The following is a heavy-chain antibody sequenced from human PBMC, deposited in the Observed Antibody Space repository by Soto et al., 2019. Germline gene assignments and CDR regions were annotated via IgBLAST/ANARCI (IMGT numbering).Heavy chain of an antibody. CDR3: ARQIYDSDTGPNFQYYFDS. CDR1: AYSFAGYW. V-gene: IGHV5-10-1*01. Sequence: SGESLKIACKGSAYSFAGYWITWVRQKPGKGLERMGRIDPSDSQTYYSPSFRGHVIISATKSITTVFLQWSSLRASDTAMYYCARQIYDSDTGPNFQYYFDSWGQGTPVTVSS. CDR2: IDPSDSQT. D-gene: IGHD3-22*01. J-gene: IGHJ4*02.